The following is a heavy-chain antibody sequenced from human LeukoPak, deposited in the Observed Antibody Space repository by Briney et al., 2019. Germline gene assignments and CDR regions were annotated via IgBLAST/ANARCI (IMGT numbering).Heavy chain of an antibody. V-gene: IGHV1-8*01. D-gene: IGHD6-13*01. Sequence: ASVKVSCKASGYTFTSYDINWVRQATGQGLEWMGWMNPNSGNTGYAQKFQGRVTMTRNTSISTAYMELSSLRSEDTAVYYCARPLKGSSWYNYWYFDLWGRGTLVTVSS. CDR3: ARPLKGSSWYNYWYFDL. CDR2: MNPNSGNT. CDR1: GYTFTSYD. J-gene: IGHJ2*01.